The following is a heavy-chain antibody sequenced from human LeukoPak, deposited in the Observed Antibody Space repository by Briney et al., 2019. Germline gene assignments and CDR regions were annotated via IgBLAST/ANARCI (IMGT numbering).Heavy chain of an antibody. V-gene: IGHV3-21*01. CDR2: ISSSSSYI. D-gene: IGHD3-3*01. J-gene: IGHJ4*02. Sequence: RPGGSLRLSCAASGFTFSSYSMNWVRQAPGKGLEWVSSISSSSSYIYYADSVKGRFTISRDNAKNSLYLQMNSLRAEDTAVYYCARMYYDFWSGYYQDYWGQGSLVTVSS. CDR3: ARMYYDFWSGYYQDY. CDR1: GFTFSSYS.